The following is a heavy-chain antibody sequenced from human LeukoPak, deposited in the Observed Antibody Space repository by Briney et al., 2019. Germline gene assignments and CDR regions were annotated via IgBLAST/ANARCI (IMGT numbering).Heavy chain of an antibody. Sequence: SETLSLTCTVSGGSISSYYWSWIRQPPGKGLEWIGYIYYSGSTNYNPSLKSRVTISVDTSKNQFSLKLSPVTAADTAVYYCASSPRYYYDSSGYYFDYWGQGTLVTVSS. D-gene: IGHD3-22*01. CDR3: ASSPRYYYDSSGYYFDY. V-gene: IGHV4-59*08. CDR1: GGSISSYY. CDR2: IYYSGST. J-gene: IGHJ4*02.